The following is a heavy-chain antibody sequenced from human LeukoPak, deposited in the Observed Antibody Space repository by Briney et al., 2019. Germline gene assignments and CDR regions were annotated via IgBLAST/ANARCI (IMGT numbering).Heavy chain of an antibody. D-gene: IGHD1-26*01. J-gene: IGHJ4*02. CDR2: ISSSGSTI. V-gene: IGHV3-48*03. CDR3: AKDGGTHFDH. Sequence: GGSLRLSCAASGFTFSSYEMNWVRQAPGKGLEWISYISSSGSTIYYADSVKGRFTISRDNAKNSLYLQMNSLRAEDTAVYYCAKDGGTHFDHWGQGTLVTVSS. CDR1: GFTFSSYE.